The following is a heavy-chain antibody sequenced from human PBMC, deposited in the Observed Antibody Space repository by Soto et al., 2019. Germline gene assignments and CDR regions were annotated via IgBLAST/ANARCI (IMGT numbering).Heavy chain of an antibody. CDR1: NFSISSGYY. CDR3: ARTHSGSYYSVFDY. V-gene: IGHV4-38-2*01. CDR2: IYRSGTT. J-gene: IGHJ4*02. D-gene: IGHD1-26*01. Sequence: SETLSLTCVVSNFSISSGYYWGWIRQSPGKGLEWIASIYRSGTTSYNPSLKSRVTISVDPSKNQFSLMLTAVTAADTAVYYCARTHSGSYYSVFDYWGRGSLVTVSS.